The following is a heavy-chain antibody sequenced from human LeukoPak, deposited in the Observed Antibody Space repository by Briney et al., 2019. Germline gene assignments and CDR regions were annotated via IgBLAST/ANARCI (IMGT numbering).Heavy chain of an antibody. V-gene: IGHV3-11*01. CDR3: ARGGRSYYYDSSGYYFDY. J-gene: IGHJ4*02. CDR2: ISSSGSTI. Sequence: GGSLRLSCAASGFTFSDYYMSWIRQAPGKGLEWVSYISSSGSTIYYADSVKGRFTISRDNAKNSLYLQMNSLRAEDTAVYYCARGGRSYYYDSSGYYFDYWGQGTLVTVSS. D-gene: IGHD3-22*01. CDR1: GFTFSDYY.